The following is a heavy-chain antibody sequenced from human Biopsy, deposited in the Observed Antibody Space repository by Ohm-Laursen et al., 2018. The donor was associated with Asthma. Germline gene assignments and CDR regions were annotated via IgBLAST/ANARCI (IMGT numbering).Heavy chain of an antibody. CDR3: ANGRIHHFYDSSGYYQHD. CDR2: INGDGTTT. Sequence: SLRLSCTASGFTFTDYCMHWVRQAPGKGLEWVSRINGDGTTTNYADSVKGRFTISRDNAKNTLYLQMNSLRAEDTAVYYCANGRIHHFYDSSGYYQHDWGQGTLVTVSS. D-gene: IGHD3-22*01. J-gene: IGHJ4*02. V-gene: IGHV3-74*01. CDR1: GFTFTDYC.